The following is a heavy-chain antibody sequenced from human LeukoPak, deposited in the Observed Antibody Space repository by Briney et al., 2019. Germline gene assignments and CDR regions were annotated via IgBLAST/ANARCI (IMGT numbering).Heavy chain of an antibody. D-gene: IGHD5-24*01. CDR2: ISYDGSNK. V-gene: IGHV3-30*18. Sequence: PGGSLRLSCAASGFIFSSYWMHWVRQAPGKGLEWVAIISYDGSNKYYADSVKGRFTISRDNSKNTLYLQMDSLRAEDTAVYYCAKDSEDGYSFNYFDYWGQGTLVTVSS. CDR1: GFIFSSYW. J-gene: IGHJ4*02. CDR3: AKDSEDGYSFNYFDY.